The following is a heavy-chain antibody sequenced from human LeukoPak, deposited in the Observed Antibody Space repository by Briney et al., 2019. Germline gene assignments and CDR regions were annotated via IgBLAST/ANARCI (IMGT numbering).Heavy chain of an antibody. CDR2: IYYSGST. D-gene: IGHD3-22*01. J-gene: IGHJ6*03. V-gene: IGHV4-59*01. CDR1: GGSISSYY. CDR3: ASIPGPYYDSSGSSPFSSYYYYMDV. Sequence: SETLSLTCTVSGGSISSYYWSWIRQPPGKGLEWIGYIYYSGSTNYNPSLKSRVTISVDTSKNQFSLKLSSVTAADTAVYYCASIPGPYYDSSGSSPFSSYYYYMDVWGKGTTVTVSS.